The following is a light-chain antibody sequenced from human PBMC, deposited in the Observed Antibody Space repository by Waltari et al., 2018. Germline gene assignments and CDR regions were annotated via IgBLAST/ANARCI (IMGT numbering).Light chain of an antibody. CDR2: DAS. CDR3: QERSNWPGGS. Sequence: IVMTPSPATLSLSPGESVTLSCRASQSVRTYLAWYQQKPGQAPRLLIYDASNRATGIPARFVGSGSGTDFTLTISRLEPEDFAVYYCQERSNWPGGSFGGGTKVEIK. V-gene: IGKV3-11*01. CDR1: QSVRTY. J-gene: IGKJ4*01.